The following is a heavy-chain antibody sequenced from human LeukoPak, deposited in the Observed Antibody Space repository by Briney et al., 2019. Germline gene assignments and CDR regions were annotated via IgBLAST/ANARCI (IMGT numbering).Heavy chain of an antibody. CDR3: AKSIVGATSNY. V-gene: IGHV3-23*01. D-gene: IGHD1-26*01. Sequence: GGSLRLSCAASGFTFSNYAMRWVRQAPGKGLEWVSGISGSGDSTYYADSVKGRFTISRDNSKNTLYLQMNSLRAEDTAVYYCAKSIVGATSNYWGQGTLVTVSS. CDR2: ISGSGDST. CDR1: GFTFSNYA. J-gene: IGHJ4*02.